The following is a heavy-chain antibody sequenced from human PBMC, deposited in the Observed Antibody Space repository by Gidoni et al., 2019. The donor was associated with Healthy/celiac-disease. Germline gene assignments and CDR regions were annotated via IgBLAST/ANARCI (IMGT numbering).Heavy chain of an antibody. D-gene: IGHD2-15*01. CDR2: INHSGST. J-gene: IGHJ5*02. CDR3: AREGIWRGNWFDP. Sequence: QVQLQQWGAGLLTPSETLSLTCAVYGGSFSGYYWSWIRQPPGKGLEWIGEINHSGSTNYNPSLKSRVTISVDTSKNQFSLKLSSVTAADTAVYYCAREGIWRGNWFDPWGQGTLVTVSS. V-gene: IGHV4-34*01. CDR1: GGSFSGYY.